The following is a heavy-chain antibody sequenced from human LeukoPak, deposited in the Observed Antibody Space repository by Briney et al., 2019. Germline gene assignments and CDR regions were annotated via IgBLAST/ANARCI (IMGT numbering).Heavy chain of an antibody. D-gene: IGHD3-10*01. V-gene: IGHV3-21*01. CDR1: GFTFSIYS. CDR3: ARVNLWFGEGHFDY. CDR2: ISSSSSYI. Sequence: GGSLRLSCAASGFTFSIYSMNWVRQAPGKGLEWVSSISSSSSYIYYADSVKGRFTISRDNAKNSLYLQMNSLRAEDTAVYYCARVNLWFGEGHFDYWGQGTLVTVSS. J-gene: IGHJ4*02.